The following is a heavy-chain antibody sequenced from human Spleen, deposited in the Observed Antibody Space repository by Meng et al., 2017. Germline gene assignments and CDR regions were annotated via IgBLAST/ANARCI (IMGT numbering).Heavy chain of an antibody. CDR2: ISHDERNK. D-gene: IGHD3-10*01. CDR1: GFTFSTFG. V-gene: IGHV3-30*03. CDR3: ASDYYDSGSYGH. Sequence: QVQLVESGGGVVQPGRSLRLSCAASGFTFSTFGMHWVRQAPGKGLECVATISHDERNKHYADSVKGRFSISRDNSKNTLYLQMNSPRAEDTAVYYCASDYYDSGSYGHWGLGTLVTVSS. J-gene: IGHJ4*02.